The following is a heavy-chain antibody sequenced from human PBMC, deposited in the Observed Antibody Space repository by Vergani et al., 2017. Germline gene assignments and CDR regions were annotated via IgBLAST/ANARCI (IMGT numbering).Heavy chain of an antibody. CDR2: TWYDGNNK. CDR1: GFTFNQYG. Sequence: QVQLVESGGGVVQPGRSLRLSCAASGFTFNQYGMHWVRQAPGKGLEWVAVTWYDGNNKQYADSVKGRFTISRDNSKSTMYLQMNSLRDEDTGVYYCARESPGMEYRVWGQGTLVTVSS. V-gene: IGHV3-33*01. J-gene: IGHJ4*02. CDR3: ARESPGMEYRV. D-gene: IGHD6-6*01.